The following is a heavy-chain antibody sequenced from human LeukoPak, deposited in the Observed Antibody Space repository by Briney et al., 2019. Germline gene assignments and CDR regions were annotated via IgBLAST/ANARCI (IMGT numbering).Heavy chain of an antibody. CDR3: ASEFLSYYGRYYYYYMDV. CDR1: GFTFSNAW. Sequence: GGSLRLSCAASGFTFSNAWMSWVRQAPGKGLEGVASIKQDGSEKYYVDSVKGRFTISRDNAKTSLYLQMNSLRAEDTAVYYCASEFLSYYGRYYYYYMDVWGKGTTVTVSS. V-gene: IGHV3-7*01. J-gene: IGHJ6*03. D-gene: IGHD1-26*01. CDR2: IKQDGSEK.